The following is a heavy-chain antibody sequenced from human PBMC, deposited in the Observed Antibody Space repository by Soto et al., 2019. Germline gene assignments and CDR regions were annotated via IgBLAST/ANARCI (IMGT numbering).Heavy chain of an antibody. CDR1: GYTFTSYY. CDR3: ARGNHPSGIAVAGTGRYFDY. CDR2: INPSGGST. J-gene: IGHJ4*02. Sequence: ASVKVSCKASGYTFTSYYMHWVRQAPGQGLEWMGIINPSGGSTSYAQKFQGRVTMARDTSTSTVYMELSSLRSEDTAVYYCARGNHPSGIAVAGTGRYFDYWGQGTLVTV. D-gene: IGHD6-19*01. V-gene: IGHV1-46*01.